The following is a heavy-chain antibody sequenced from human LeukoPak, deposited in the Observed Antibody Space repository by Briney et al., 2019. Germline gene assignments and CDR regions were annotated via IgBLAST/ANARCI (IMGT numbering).Heavy chain of an antibody. Sequence: ASVKVSCKASGYTFTGYHMHWVRQAPGQGLEWMGWINPNSGGTNYAQKFQGRVTMTRDTSISTAYMELSRLRSDDTAVYYCARMYYDFWSGYLGYYGMDVWGQGTTVTVSS. D-gene: IGHD3-3*01. CDR1: GYTFTGYH. CDR2: INPNSGGT. CDR3: ARMYYDFWSGYLGYYGMDV. J-gene: IGHJ6*02. V-gene: IGHV1-2*02.